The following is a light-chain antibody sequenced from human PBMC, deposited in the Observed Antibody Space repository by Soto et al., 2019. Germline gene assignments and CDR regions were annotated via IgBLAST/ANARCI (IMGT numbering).Light chain of an antibody. J-gene: IGLJ2*01. Sequence: QSALTQPASVSGSPGQSITISCTGTSSDFGLYNYVSWYQHHPGKAPKLMIYDVSDRPSGVSNRFSGSKSGNTASLTISGLQAEDECDYYCSSYTRTSTVKFGGGTKLTVL. V-gene: IGLV2-14*01. CDR2: DVS. CDR1: SSDFGLYNY. CDR3: SSYTRTSTVK.